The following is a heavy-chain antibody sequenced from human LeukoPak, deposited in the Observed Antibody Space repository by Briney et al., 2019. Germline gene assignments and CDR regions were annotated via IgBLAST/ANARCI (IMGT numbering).Heavy chain of an antibody. J-gene: IGHJ5*02. CDR2: ISSSSSYI. D-gene: IGHD4-11*01. Sequence: GGSLRLSCAASGFTFSSYAMHWVRQAPGKGLEWVSSISSSSSYIYYADSVKGRFTISRDNAKNSLYLQMNSLRAEDTAVYYCARDRGGYSELNWFDPWGQGTLVTVSS. CDR3: ARDRGGYSELNWFDP. CDR1: GFTFSSYA. V-gene: IGHV3-21*01.